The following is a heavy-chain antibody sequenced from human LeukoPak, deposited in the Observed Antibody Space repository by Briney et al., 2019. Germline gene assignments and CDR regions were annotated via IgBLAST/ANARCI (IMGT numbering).Heavy chain of an antibody. CDR3: AKRIVGATKGGAFDI. CDR1: GSTFSSYA. D-gene: IGHD1-26*01. V-gene: IGHV3-23*01. Sequence: GGSLRLSCAASGSTFSSYAMSWVRQAPGKGLEWVSAISGSGGSTYYADSVKGRFTISRDNSRNTLYLQMNSLRAEDTAVYYCAKRIVGATKGGAFDIWGQGTMVTVSS. J-gene: IGHJ3*02. CDR2: ISGSGGST.